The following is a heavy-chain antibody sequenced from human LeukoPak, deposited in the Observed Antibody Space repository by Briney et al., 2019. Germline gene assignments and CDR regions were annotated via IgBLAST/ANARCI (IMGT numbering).Heavy chain of an antibody. D-gene: IGHD4-17*01. CDR1: GGSINNYY. J-gene: IGHJ4*02. CDR2: IYYRGST. V-gene: IGHV4-59*01. CDR3: ARGGDYGDLRYFDY. Sequence: SETLSLTCTVSGGSINNYYWSWIRQPLGKGLEWIGYIYYRGSTNYNPSLKSRVTFSVDTSKNQFSLKLNSVTAADTAVYYCARGGDYGDLRYFDYWGQGTLVTVSS.